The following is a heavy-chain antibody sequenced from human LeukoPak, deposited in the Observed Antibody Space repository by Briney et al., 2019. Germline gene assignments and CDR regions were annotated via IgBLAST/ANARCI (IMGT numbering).Heavy chain of an antibody. CDR2: ISSSSIYK. CDR1: GFTFSDYY. Sequence: GGSLRLSCAASGFTFSDYYMSWIRQAPGKGLEWVSYISSSSIYKNYADSVKGRFTISRDNAKNSLYLQVNSLRDEDTAVYYCARMRSSSTPYFDYWGQGTLVTVSS. J-gene: IGHJ4*02. V-gene: IGHV3-11*06. CDR3: ARMRSSSTPYFDY.